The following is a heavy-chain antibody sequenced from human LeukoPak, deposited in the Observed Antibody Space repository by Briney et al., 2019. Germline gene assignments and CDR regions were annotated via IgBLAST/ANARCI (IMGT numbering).Heavy chain of an antibody. CDR1: GYTFTHYS. J-gene: IGHJ4*02. CDR3: ARADNGAREGFDY. D-gene: IGHD1-1*01. V-gene: IGHV1-18*01. Sequence: AAVKVSCKAAGYTFTHYSITWVRQAPGQGLEWMGYISTYNDYTNYAHTLQGRVSITTDTSTNTDYMELRSLKSDDTAVYYCARADNGAREGFDYWGQGTLVTVSS. CDR2: ISTYNDYT.